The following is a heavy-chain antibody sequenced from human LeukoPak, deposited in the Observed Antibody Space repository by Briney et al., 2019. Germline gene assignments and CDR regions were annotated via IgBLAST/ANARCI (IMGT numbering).Heavy chain of an antibody. CDR1: GYSISSGYY. V-gene: IGHV4-38-2*02. J-gene: IGHJ6*03. CDR3: ARDLYVYMDV. D-gene: IGHD3-16*01. CDR2: VYHSGST. Sequence: SETLSLTCTVSGYSISSGYYWGWIRQPPGKGLEWIGSVYHSGSTNYNSSLKSRVTISVDTSKNQFSLKLSSVTAADTAVYYCARDLYVYMDVWGKGTTVTVSS.